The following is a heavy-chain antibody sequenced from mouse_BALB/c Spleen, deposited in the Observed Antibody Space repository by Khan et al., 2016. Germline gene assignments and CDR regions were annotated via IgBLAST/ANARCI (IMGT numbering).Heavy chain of an antibody. V-gene: IGHV3-6*02. Sequence: EVKLLESRPGLVKPSQSLSLTCSVTGYSITSGYYWNWIRQFPGNKLEWMGYISYDGSNNYNPSLKNRISITRDTSKNQFFLKLNSVTTEDTATYYCARDPFYYYGSSYWYFDVWGAGTTVTVSS. CDR3: ARDPFYYYGSSYWYFDV. CDR2: ISYDGSN. D-gene: IGHD1-1*01. CDR1: GYSITSGYY. J-gene: IGHJ1*01.